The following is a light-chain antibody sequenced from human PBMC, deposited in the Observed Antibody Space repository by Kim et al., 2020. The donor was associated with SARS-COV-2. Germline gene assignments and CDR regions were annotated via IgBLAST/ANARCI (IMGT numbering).Light chain of an antibody. J-gene: IGKJ4*01. Sequence: EIVLTQSPATLSLSPGERVTLSCRASQSVSSYLAWYQQKPGQAPRLLIYDASNRATGIPARFSGGGSGTDFTLTISSLEPEDFAVYYCQQRSNWPLTFGGGTKV. V-gene: IGKV3-11*01. CDR3: QQRSNWPLT. CDR2: DAS. CDR1: QSVSSY.